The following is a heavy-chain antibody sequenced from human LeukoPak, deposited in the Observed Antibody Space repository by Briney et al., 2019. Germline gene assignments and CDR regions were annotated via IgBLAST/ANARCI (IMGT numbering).Heavy chain of an antibody. V-gene: IGHV4-4*02. CDR3: ASPLEPSRFLEWFTPLNFGY. CDR1: GGSISSNNW. Sequence: SGTLSLTCAVSGGSISSNNWWGWVRQPPGKGLEWIGEIYHSGSPNYNPSLKSRVTISVDKSRNHFSLNLSSVTAADTAVYYCASPLEPSRFLEWFTPLNFGYWGQGTLVTVSS. CDR2: IYHSGSP. D-gene: IGHD3-3*01. J-gene: IGHJ4*02.